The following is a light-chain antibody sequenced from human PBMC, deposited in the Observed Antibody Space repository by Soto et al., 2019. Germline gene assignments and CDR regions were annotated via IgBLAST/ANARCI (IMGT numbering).Light chain of an antibody. CDR3: SSYTSISTYV. Sequence: QSVLTQPASVSGSPGQSITISCTGTSSDVGAYNYVSWYQHHPGKAPQLMIYEVNNRPSGVSNRFSGSKSGNTASLTISGLQAEDEADYYCSSYTSISTYVFGSGTKLTVL. CDR2: EVN. J-gene: IGLJ1*01. V-gene: IGLV2-14*01. CDR1: SSDVGAYNY.